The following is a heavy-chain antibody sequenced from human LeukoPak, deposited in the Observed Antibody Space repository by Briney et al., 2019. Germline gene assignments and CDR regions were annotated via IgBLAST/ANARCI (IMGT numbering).Heavy chain of an antibody. Sequence: SETLSLTCTVSGGSISSSSYYWGWIRQPPGKGLEWIGSIYYSGSTYYNPSLKSRVTISVDTSKNQFSLKLSSVTAADTAVYYRATSPARCSGGSCYYYYYGMDVWGQGTTVTVSS. CDR3: ATSPARCSGGSCYYYYYGMDV. J-gene: IGHJ6*02. CDR1: GGSISSSSYY. CDR2: IYYSGST. D-gene: IGHD2-15*01. V-gene: IGHV4-39*01.